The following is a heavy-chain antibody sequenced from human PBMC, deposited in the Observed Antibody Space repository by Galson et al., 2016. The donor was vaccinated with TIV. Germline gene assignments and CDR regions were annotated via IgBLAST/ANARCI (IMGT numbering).Heavy chain of an antibody. Sequence: SVKVSCKASGYIFTAYYMHWVRQAPGQGLEWLGWINPDSGGTHYAQKFQGRVTMTKDTAINTAYKEVSRLRSDDTAVYYCARVRGSGTMDVWGQGTTVIVSS. CDR2: INPDSGGT. CDR3: ARVRGSGTMDV. V-gene: IGHV1-2*02. D-gene: IGHD3-10*01. CDR1: GYIFTAYY. J-gene: IGHJ6*02.